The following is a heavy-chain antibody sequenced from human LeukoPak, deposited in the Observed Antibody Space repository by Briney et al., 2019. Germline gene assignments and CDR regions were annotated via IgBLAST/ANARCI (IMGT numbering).Heavy chain of an antibody. V-gene: IGHV3-21*01. J-gene: IGHJ4*02. CDR3: ARGEPDYVWGSYRYPDY. Sequence: GGSLRLSCAASGFTFSSYSMNWVRQAPGKGLEWVSSISSSSSYIYYADSVKGRSTISRDNAKNSLYLQMNSLRAEDTAVYYCARGEPDYVWGSYRYPDYWGQGTLVTVSS. D-gene: IGHD3-16*02. CDR1: GFTFSSYS. CDR2: ISSSSSYI.